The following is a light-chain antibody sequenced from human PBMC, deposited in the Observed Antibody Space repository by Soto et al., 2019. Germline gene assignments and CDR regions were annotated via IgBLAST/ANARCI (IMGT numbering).Light chain of an antibody. Sequence: EIVLTQSPATLSLSPGERATLSCRASQSVSSHLTWYQNIPGQAPSLLIYDASTRANGITARFSGSGSGTDFTLTISSLEPEDFAVYYCQQRSDWPLLFGGGTRVEIK. CDR3: QQRSDWPLL. CDR2: DAS. V-gene: IGKV3-11*01. CDR1: QSVSSH. J-gene: IGKJ4*01.